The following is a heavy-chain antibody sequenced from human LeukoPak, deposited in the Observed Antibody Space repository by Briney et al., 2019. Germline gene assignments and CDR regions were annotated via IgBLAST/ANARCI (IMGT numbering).Heavy chain of an antibody. CDR3: AKYSGYSSSWYNPFDY. CDR2: ISGSGGST. Sequence: GGSLRLSCAASGFTFSSYAMSWVRQAPGKGLEWVSAISGSGGSTYYADSVKGRFTISRDNSKNTLYLQMNSLRAEDTAVYYCAKYSGYSSSWYNPFDYWGQGTLVTVSS. D-gene: IGHD6-13*01. J-gene: IGHJ4*02. V-gene: IGHV3-23*01. CDR1: GFTFSSYA.